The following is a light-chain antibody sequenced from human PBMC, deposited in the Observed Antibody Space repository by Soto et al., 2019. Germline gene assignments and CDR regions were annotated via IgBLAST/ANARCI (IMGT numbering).Light chain of an antibody. CDR1: SSDVGGYNY. V-gene: IGLV2-14*01. Sequence: QSALTQPASVSGSPGQSITISCTGTSSDVGGYNYVSWYQQLPGKAPKLMIYNVSNRPSGVSNRFSGSKSGNTASLTISGRQAEDDADYYCTSYTSSSTYVFGTGTKLTVL. CDR3: TSYTSSSTYV. CDR2: NVS. J-gene: IGLJ1*01.